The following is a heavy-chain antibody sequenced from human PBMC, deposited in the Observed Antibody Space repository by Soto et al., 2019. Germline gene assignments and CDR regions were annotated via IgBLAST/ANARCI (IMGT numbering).Heavy chain of an antibody. Sequence: GSLRLSCAASGFIFSSYGMSWVRQAPGKGLEWVSAISGTGGSTYYADSVKGRFTISRDNSKNTLYLQMNSLRAEDTAVYYCAKASVLRFLEWLSRYSDYWGQGTLVTVSS. CDR3: AKASVLRFLEWLSRYSDY. CDR1: GFIFSSYG. V-gene: IGHV3-23*01. J-gene: IGHJ4*02. CDR2: ISGTGGST. D-gene: IGHD3-3*01.